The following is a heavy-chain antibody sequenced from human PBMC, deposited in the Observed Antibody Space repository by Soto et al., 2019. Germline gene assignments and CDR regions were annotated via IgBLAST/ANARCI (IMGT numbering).Heavy chain of an antibody. J-gene: IGHJ6*02. V-gene: IGHV3-43*01. CDR1: GFTFDDYT. CDR3: AKDITRFAVVVTLYGMDV. D-gene: IGHD2-21*02. Sequence: EVQLVESGGVVVQPGGSLRLSCAASGFTFDDYTMHWVRQARGKGLEWVSLISWDGGSTYYADSVKGRFTISRDNSKNSLYLQMNSLRTEDTALYYCAKDITRFAVVVTLYGMDVWGQGTTVTVSS. CDR2: ISWDGGST.